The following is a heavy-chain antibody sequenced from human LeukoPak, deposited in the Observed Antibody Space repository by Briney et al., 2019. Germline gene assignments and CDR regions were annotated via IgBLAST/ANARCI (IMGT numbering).Heavy chain of an antibody. CDR1: GFTFSRYG. CDR3: ARGGYYYDSSGYYSPMGY. D-gene: IGHD3-22*01. CDR2: ISGSGGST. V-gene: IGHV3-23*01. Sequence: PGGSLRLSCAASGFTFSRYGMSWVRQAPGKGLEWVSAISGSGGSTYYADSVKGRFTISRDNSKNTLYLQMNSLRAEDTAVYYCARGGYYYDSSGYYSPMGYWGQGTLVTVSA. J-gene: IGHJ4*02.